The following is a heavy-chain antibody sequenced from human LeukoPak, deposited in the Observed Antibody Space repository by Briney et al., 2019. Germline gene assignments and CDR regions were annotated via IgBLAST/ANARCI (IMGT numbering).Heavy chain of an antibody. J-gene: IGHJ4*02. CDR2: INSDGSIT. Sequence: QPGWSLRLSCAASGFTFSSYWMHWVRQAPGKGLMWVSRINSDGSITNYADSVKGRFTISRDNAKNTLYLQMNSLRAEDTAVYYCARVRATFSPHFDNWGQGTLVTVSS. CDR3: ARVRATFSPHFDN. V-gene: IGHV3-74*01. D-gene: IGHD5-12*01. CDR1: GFTFSSYW.